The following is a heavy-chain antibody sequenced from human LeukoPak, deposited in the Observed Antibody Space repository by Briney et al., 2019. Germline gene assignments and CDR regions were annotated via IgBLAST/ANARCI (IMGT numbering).Heavy chain of an antibody. CDR2: IIPIFGTA. J-gene: IGHJ6*03. V-gene: IGHV1-69*05. D-gene: IGHD6-6*01. CDR1: GGTFSSYA. CDR3: ARSWGIAARPYYYYYYMDV. Sequence: SVKVSCKASGGTFSSYAISWVRQAPGQGLEWMGGIIPIFGTASYAQKFQGRVTITTDESTSTAYMELSSLRSEDTAVYYCARSWGIAARPYYYYYYMDVWGKGTTVTVSS.